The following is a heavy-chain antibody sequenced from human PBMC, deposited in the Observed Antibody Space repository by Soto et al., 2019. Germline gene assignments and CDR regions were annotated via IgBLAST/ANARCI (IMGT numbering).Heavy chain of an antibody. Sequence: QITLKESGPTLVKPTQTLTLTCTFSGFSLSTSGVGVGWIRQPPGKALEWLALIYWDDDKRYSPSLKSRLTITKDTSKNPVVLTMTNMDPVDTATYYCAHRTYYYDSSGPPDYWGQGTLVTVSS. V-gene: IGHV2-5*02. J-gene: IGHJ4*02. CDR2: IYWDDDK. CDR3: AHRTYYYDSSGPPDY. CDR1: GFSLSTSGVG. D-gene: IGHD3-22*01.